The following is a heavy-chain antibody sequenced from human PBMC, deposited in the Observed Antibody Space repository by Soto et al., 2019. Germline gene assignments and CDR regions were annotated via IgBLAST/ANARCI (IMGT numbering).Heavy chain of an antibody. CDR2: IYYSGST. CDR1: GGSISSYY. CDR3: ARDSGAARAYYYYGMDV. D-gene: IGHD6-6*01. V-gene: IGHV4-59*01. Sequence: SETLALTCTVSGGSISSYYWSWIRQPPGKGLEWIGYIYYSGSTNYNPSLKSRVTISVDTSKNQFSLKLSSVTAADTAVYYCARDSGAARAYYYYGMDVWGQGTTVTVSS. J-gene: IGHJ6*02.